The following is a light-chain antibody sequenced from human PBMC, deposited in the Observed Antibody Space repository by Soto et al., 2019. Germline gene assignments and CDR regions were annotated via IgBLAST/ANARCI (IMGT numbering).Light chain of an antibody. CDR1: QSVYSN. CDR2: GAS. J-gene: IGKJ4*01. V-gene: IGKV3-15*01. Sequence: EIVMTQSPATLSVSPGGRATLSCRASQSVYSNLAWYQQKPGQAPRLLIYGASTRATGIPARFSGSGAGTDLTLTISSLQSEDSSVYYCQQYNNWPPVTFGGGTRVEIK. CDR3: QQYNNWPPVT.